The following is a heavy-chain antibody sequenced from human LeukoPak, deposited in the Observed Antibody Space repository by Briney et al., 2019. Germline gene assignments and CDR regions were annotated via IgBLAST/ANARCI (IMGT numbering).Heavy chain of an antibody. CDR3: AKVPNQRFYYYYMDV. CDR1: GFTFSSYA. V-gene: IGHV3-23*01. J-gene: IGHJ6*03. CDR2: ISGSGGST. Sequence: PGGSLRLSCAASGFTFSSYAMSWVRQAPGKGLEWVSAISGSGGSTYYADSVKGGFTISRDNSKNTLYLQMNSLRAEDTAVYYRAKVPNQRFYYYYMDVWGKGTTVTV. D-gene: IGHD1-14*01.